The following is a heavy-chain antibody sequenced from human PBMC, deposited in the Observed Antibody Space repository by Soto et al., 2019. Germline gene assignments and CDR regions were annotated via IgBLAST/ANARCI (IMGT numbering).Heavy chain of an antibody. D-gene: IGHD3-3*01. J-gene: IGHJ3*02. Sequence: QLHLVQSGAVVTKPGASVTVSCSASGYPVTAYYMHWVRQAPGRGLEWMGGINPATGAAKYTQTSQGRVTMTRDTSTSTVFMELSGLTSEDTAVFYCARGGGVGVAGSAAFDMWGQGTLVTVSS. CDR3: ARGGGVGVAGSAAFDM. CDR1: GYPVTAYY. CDR2: INPATGAA. V-gene: IGHV1-2*02.